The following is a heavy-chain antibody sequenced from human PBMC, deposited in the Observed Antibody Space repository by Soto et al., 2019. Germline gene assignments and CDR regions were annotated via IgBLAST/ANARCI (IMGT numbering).Heavy chain of an antibody. CDR2: IWYDGSRK. D-gene: IGHD6-19*01. CDR1: GFSFSGSG. CDR3: ARVIYGSGYHYFVH. Sequence: QVQVVESGGGVVQPGKSLRLSCAASGFSFSGSGMHWVRQAPGKGLEWVAVIWYDGSRKYYADAVKGRFTISRDNSKNTLDLQMASLRAEDTALYYCARVIYGSGYHYFVHWGQGTLVTVSS. J-gene: IGHJ4*02. V-gene: IGHV3-33*01.